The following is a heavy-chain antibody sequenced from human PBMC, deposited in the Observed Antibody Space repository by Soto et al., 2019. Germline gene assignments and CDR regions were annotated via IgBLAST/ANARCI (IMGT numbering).Heavy chain of an antibody. CDR2: ISSTTNYI. CDR3: ARESEDLTSNFDY. Sequence: EVQLLESGGRLVQPGGSLRLSCVASGFTFSNYAMNWVRQAPGKGLEWVSSISSTTNYIYYGDSMKGRFTISRDNAKNSLYLEMNSLRAEDTAVYYCARESEDLTSNFDYWGQGTLVTVSS. V-gene: IGHV3-21*06. CDR1: GFTFSNYA. J-gene: IGHJ4*02.